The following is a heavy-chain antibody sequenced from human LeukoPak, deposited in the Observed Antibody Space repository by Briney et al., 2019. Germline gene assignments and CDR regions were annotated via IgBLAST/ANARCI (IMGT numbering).Heavy chain of an antibody. CDR2: IRSSGSTT. Sequence: GGSLRLSCAASGFTFDDYGMNWVRQAPGKGLEWVSYIRSSGSTTYYADSVKGRFTISRDNAKDSLYLQMNSLRAEDTAVYYCVRVGNSLNYFDCWGQGTLVTVSS. CDR1: GFTFDDYG. D-gene: IGHD3-16*01. CDR3: VRVGNSLNYFDC. V-gene: IGHV3-48*03. J-gene: IGHJ4*02.